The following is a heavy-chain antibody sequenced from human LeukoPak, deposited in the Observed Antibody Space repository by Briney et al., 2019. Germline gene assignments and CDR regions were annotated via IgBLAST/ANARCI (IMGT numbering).Heavy chain of an antibody. CDR2: FSGSGGST. Sequence: PGGSLRLSCAASGFIFSSYAMRCVRQAPGKGLECVSAFSGSGGSTYYADSVKGRFTISRDNSKNTLYLQMNSLRAEDTAVYYCAKDPAMVRGVNYFDYWGQGTLVTVSS. CDR3: AKDPAMVRGVNYFDY. D-gene: IGHD3-10*01. J-gene: IGHJ4*02. V-gene: IGHV3-23*01. CDR1: GFIFSSYA.